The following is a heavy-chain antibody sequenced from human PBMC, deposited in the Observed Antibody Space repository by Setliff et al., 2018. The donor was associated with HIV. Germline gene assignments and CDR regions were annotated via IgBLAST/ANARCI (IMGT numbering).Heavy chain of an antibody. V-gene: IGHV4-39*07. CDR1: GGSISSSSYY. D-gene: IGHD5-12*01. J-gene: IGHJ4*02. Sequence: SETLSLTCIVSGGSISSSSYYWGWIRQPPGKGLEWIGTVYYSGSTYYNPSLKSRVTISVDTSKNQFSLKLSSVTAADTAVYYCARGLGYSGYYLYWGQGTLVTVSS. CDR2: VYYSGST. CDR3: ARGLGYSGYYLY.